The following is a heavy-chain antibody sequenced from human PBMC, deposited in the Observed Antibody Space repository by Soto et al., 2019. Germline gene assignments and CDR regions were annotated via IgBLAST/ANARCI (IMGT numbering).Heavy chain of an antibody. CDR1: GFTFSSYA. CDR3: ARDTYYYDSSGQPY. D-gene: IGHD3-22*01. V-gene: IGHV3-30-3*01. Sequence: PGGSLRLSCAASGFTFSSYAMHWVRQAPGKGLEWVAVISYDGSNKYYADSVKGRFTISRDNSKNTLYLQMNSLRAEDTAVYYCARDTYYYDSSGQPYWGQGTLVTVSS. CDR2: ISYDGSNK. J-gene: IGHJ4*02.